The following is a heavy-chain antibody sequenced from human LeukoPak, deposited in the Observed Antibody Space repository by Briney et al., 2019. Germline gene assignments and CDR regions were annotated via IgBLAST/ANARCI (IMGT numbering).Heavy chain of an antibody. CDR2: ISSSSSYI. CDR1: GFTFSSYS. CDR3: ARGMGITMIDY. Sequence: GGSLRLSCAASGFTFSSYSMNWVRQAPGQGLEWVSSISSSSSYIYHADSVKGRFTISRDNAKNSLYLQMNGLRAEDTAVYYCARGMGITMIDYWGQGTLVTVSS. J-gene: IGHJ4*02. V-gene: IGHV3-21*01. D-gene: IGHD3-22*01.